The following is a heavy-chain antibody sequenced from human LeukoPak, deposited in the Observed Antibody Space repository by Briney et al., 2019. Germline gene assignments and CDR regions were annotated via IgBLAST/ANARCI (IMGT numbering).Heavy chain of an antibody. D-gene: IGHD3-3*01. CDR1: GFTFSSYG. CDR3: ARVCNDFWSGYWDYYYYMDV. V-gene: IGHV3-30*19. CDR2: ISYDGSDK. J-gene: IGHJ6*03. Sequence: GGSLRLSRAASGFTFSSYGMHWVRQAPGKGLEWVAVISYDGSDKYYADSVKGRFTISRDNSKNTLYLQMNSLRAEDTAVYYCARVCNDFWSGYWDYYYYMDVWGKGTTVTVSS.